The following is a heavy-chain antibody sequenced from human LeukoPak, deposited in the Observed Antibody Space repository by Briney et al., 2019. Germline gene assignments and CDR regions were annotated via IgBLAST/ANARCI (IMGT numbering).Heavy chain of an antibody. CDR1: GGTFSSYA. Sequence: EASVKVSRKASGGTFSSYAISWVRQAPGQGLEWMGGIIPIFGTANYAQKFQGRVTITADESTSTAYMELSSLRSEDTAVYYCARERGPNTGYMDVWGQGTTVTVSS. CDR3: ARERGPNTGYMDV. CDR2: IIPIFGTA. V-gene: IGHV1-69*13. D-gene: IGHD3-9*01. J-gene: IGHJ6*02.